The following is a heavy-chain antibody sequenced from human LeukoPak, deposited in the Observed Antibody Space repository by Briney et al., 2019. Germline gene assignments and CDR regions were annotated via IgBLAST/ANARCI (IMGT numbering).Heavy chain of an antibody. CDR2: IYTSGST. J-gene: IGHJ3*02. V-gene: IGHV4-4*07. D-gene: IGHD3-9*01. CDR1: GGSISSYY. CDR3: ARTFYDILTGYYQPDAFDI. Sequence: SETLSLTCTVSGGSISSYYWCWIRQPAGKGLEWIGRIYTSGSTNYNPSLKSRVTMSVDTSKNQFSLKLSSVTAADTAVYYCARTFYDILTGYYQPDAFDIWGQGTMVTVSS.